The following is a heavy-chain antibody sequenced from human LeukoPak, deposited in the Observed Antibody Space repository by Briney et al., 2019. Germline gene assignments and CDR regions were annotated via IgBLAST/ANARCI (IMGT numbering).Heavy chain of an antibody. CDR3: AKYLNTYYDFWSGYYRFEYFQH. J-gene: IGHJ1*01. CDR2: ISGSGGST. V-gene: IGHV3-23*01. CDR1: GFTFSSYA. D-gene: IGHD3-3*01. Sequence: GGSLRLSCAASGFTFSSYAMSWVRQAPGKGLEWVSAISGSGGSTYYADSVKGRFTISRDNSKNTLYLQMNSLRAEDTAVYYCAKYLNTYYDFWSGYYRFEYFQHWGQGPRSPSPQ.